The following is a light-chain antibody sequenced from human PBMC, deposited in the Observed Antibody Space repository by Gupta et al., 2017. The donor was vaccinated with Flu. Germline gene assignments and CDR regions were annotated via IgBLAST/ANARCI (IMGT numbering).Light chain of an antibody. CDR3: SSYTSSSTQV. J-gene: IGLJ2*01. V-gene: IGLV2-14*01. CDR2: EVS. CDR1: SSDVGGYNY. Sequence: QPALPPPASAAGSPGQSITTSSPATSSDVGGYNYVSWYQQHPGKAPKLMIYEVSNRPSGVSNRFSGSKSGNTASLTISGLQAEDEADYYCSSYTSSSTQVFGGGTKLTVL.